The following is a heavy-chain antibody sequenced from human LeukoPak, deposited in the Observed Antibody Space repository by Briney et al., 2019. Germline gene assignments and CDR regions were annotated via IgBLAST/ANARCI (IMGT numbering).Heavy chain of an antibody. Sequence: GGSLRLSCAASGFTFSSYAMSWVRQAPGKGLEWVSAISGSGGSTYYADSVKGRFTISRDNSKNTLYLQMNSLRAEDTAVYYCAKDPISPYYYDSSGYFDYWGQRTLVTVSS. CDR1: GFTFSSYA. CDR2: ISGSGGST. J-gene: IGHJ4*02. CDR3: AKDPISPYYYDSSGYFDY. D-gene: IGHD3-22*01. V-gene: IGHV3-23*01.